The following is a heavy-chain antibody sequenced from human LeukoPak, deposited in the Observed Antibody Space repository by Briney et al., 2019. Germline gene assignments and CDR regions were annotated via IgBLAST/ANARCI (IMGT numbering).Heavy chain of an antibody. CDR1: GFTFSSHS. V-gene: IGHV3-66*01. CDR3: ARDLYGSGRYPSDY. J-gene: IGHJ4*02. CDR2: IYSGGST. D-gene: IGHD3-10*01. Sequence: PGGSLRLSCAASGFTFSSHSLNWVRQAPGKGLEWVSIIYSGGSTYYADSVKGRFTISRDNSKNTLYLQMNSLRVEDTAVYYCARDLYGSGRYPSDYWGQGTLVTVSS.